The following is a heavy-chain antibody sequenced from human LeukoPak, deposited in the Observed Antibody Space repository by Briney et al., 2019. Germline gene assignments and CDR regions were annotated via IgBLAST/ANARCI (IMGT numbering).Heavy chain of an antibody. D-gene: IGHD1-1*01. CDR3: ARDSNLERGKTYYYYYMDV. Sequence: GGTLRLSCAASGFTFSSYEMNGVRQAPGKGREWVSYISSSGSTIYYADSVKGRFTISRDNAKNSLYLQMNSLRAEDTAVYYCARDSNLERGKTYYYYYMDVWGKGTTVTVSS. CDR2: ISSSGSTI. J-gene: IGHJ6*03. V-gene: IGHV3-48*03. CDR1: GFTFSSYE.